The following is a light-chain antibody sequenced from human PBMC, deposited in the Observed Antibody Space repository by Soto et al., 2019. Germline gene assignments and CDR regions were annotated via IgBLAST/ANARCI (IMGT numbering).Light chain of an antibody. J-gene: IGLJ1*01. Sequence: QSALTQPRSVSGSPGQSVTISCTGTSSDVGGFNYVSWYHQHPGTAPKLMIYDVSKRPSGVPDRFSGSKSGNTASLTISGLQAEDEADYYCCPYAGSYSYVFGTGTKVTVL. CDR1: SSDVGGFNY. V-gene: IGLV2-11*01. CDR2: DVS. CDR3: CPYAGSYSYV.